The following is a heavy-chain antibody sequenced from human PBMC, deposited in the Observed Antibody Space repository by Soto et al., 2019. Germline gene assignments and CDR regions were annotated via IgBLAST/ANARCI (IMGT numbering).Heavy chain of an antibody. D-gene: IGHD2-8*02. V-gene: IGHV3-30*03. CDR2: ISRDGGTK. CDR1: GFTVSSYG. Sequence: QVQLVESGGGVVQPGRSLRLSCAASGFTVSSYGMHWVRQAPGKGLEWVAVISRDGGTKYYAESVKGRFTISGDNSRNTLFLEMNSLRGDDLAVYYCTGEVASGYWGQGTLVTVSS. J-gene: IGHJ4*02. CDR3: TGEVASGY.